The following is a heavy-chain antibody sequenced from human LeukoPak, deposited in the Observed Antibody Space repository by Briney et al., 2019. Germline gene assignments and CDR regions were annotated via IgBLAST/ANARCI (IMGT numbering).Heavy chain of an antibody. D-gene: IGHD1-26*01. J-gene: IGHJ4*02. CDR1: GVSLSSDY. Sequence: SETLSLTCTVSGVSLSSDYWSWIRQPPGKGLGWIGSIYYSGSTNYNPSLKSRVTISVDTSKNQFSLKLSSVTAADTAVYYCARQKDSGTYPFDYWGQGTLVTVSS. CDR2: IYYSGST. CDR3: ARQKDSGTYPFDY. V-gene: IGHV4-59*08.